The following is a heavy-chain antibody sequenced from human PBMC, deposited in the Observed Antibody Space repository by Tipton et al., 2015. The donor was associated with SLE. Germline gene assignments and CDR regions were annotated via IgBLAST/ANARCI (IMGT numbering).Heavy chain of an antibody. Sequence: SLRLSCVASGFTFRNTEMMWIRQVPGKGLEWVSLITGPGTATYYADSVKGRFTISRDNTQNSLSLQMYSLRAKDTAVYYCGPKHLGYWGQGTRVTVSS. CDR1: GFTFRNTE. CDR2: ITGPGTAT. CDR3: GPKHLGY. V-gene: IGHV3-48*03. D-gene: IGHD6-13*01. J-gene: IGHJ4*02.